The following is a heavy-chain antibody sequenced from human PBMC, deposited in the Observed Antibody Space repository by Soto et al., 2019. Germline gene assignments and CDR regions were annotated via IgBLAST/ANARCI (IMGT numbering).Heavy chain of an antibody. D-gene: IGHD2-2*03. CDR1: GYTFTGYY. CDR2: INPNSGGT. CDR3: ARDQVAMVVAPYYYYGMDV. V-gene: IGHV1-2*02. Sequence: ASVKVSCKASGYTFTGYYMHWVRQAPGQGLEWMGWINPNSGGTNYAQKFQGRVTMTRDTSISTAYMELSRLRSDDTAVYYCARDQVAMVVAPYYYYGMDVWGQGTTVTVSS. J-gene: IGHJ6*02.